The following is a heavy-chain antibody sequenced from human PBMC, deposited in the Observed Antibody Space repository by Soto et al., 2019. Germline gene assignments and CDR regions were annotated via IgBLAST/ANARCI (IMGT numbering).Heavy chain of an antibody. Sequence: SVKVSCKASGGTFSSYAISWVRQAPGQGLEWMGGIIPIFGTANYAQKFQGRVTITADESTSTAYMELSSLRSEDTAAYYCARTIVVVPAAIYHWFDPWGQGTLVTVSS. J-gene: IGHJ5*02. D-gene: IGHD2-2*01. V-gene: IGHV1-69*13. CDR2: IIPIFGTA. CDR1: GGTFSSYA. CDR3: ARTIVVVPAAIYHWFDP.